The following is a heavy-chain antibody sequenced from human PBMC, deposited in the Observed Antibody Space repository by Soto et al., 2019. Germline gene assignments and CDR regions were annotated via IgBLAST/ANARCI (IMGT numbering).Heavy chain of an antibody. D-gene: IGHD2-15*01. CDR3: AGGRVYCSGCGYTLGLFDY. V-gene: IGHV3-30*03. J-gene: IGHJ4*02. CDR1: GFSFSTYG. Sequence: GGSLRLSCAASGFSFSTYGMHWVRQAPGKGLEWVAFISNDGSNKYYADSVKGRFTISRDNSKNTLYLQMNSLRAEDTAVYYCAGGRVYCSGCGYTLGLFDYWGQGTLVTVSS. CDR2: ISNDGSNK.